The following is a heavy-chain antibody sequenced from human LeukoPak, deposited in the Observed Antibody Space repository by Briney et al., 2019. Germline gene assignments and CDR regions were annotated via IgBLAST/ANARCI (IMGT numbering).Heavy chain of an antibody. CDR3: ASERTFYFDSSGYNAFDI. D-gene: IGHD3-22*01. V-gene: IGHV1-69*06. CDR2: IIPIFGTV. CDR1: GGTFSSYV. Sequence: ASVKVSCKASGGTFSSYVISWVRQAPGQGLEWMGGIIPIFGTVNYAQKFQGRVTITADKSTSTVYMELSSLRSEDTAVYYCASERTFYFDSSGYNAFDIWGQGTMVTVSS. J-gene: IGHJ3*02.